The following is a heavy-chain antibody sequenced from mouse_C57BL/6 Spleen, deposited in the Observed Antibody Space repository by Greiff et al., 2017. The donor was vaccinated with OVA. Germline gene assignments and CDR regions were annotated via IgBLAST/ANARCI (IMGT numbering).Heavy chain of an antibody. V-gene: IGHV1-19*01. D-gene: IGHD1-1*01. CDR3: ARSPITTVVAGEGFDY. CDR1: GYTFTDYY. J-gene: IGHJ2*01. CDR2: INPYNGGT. Sequence: VQLQQPGPVLVKPGASVKMSCKASGYTFTDYYMNWVKQSHGKSLEWIGVINPYNGGTSYNQKFKGKATLTVDKSSSTAYMELNSLTSEDSAVYYCARSPITTVVAGEGFDYWGQGTTLTVSS.